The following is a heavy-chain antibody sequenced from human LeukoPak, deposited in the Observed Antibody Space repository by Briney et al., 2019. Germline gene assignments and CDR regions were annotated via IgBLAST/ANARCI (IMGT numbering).Heavy chain of an antibody. Sequence: GGSLRLSCAASGFTFSSYGLHWVRQAPGKGLEWVAVISYDGSNKYYADSLKGRFTISRDNSKNPLYLQMDSLRAEDTAVYYGATWVSLDYWGQGTLVTVSS. CDR2: ISYDGSNK. CDR3: ATWVSLDY. V-gene: IGHV3-30*03. CDR1: GFTFSSYG. D-gene: IGHD3-16*01. J-gene: IGHJ4*02.